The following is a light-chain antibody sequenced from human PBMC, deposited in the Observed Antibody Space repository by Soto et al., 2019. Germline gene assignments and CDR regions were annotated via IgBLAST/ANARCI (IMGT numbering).Light chain of an antibody. J-gene: IGKJ4*01. V-gene: IGKV3-15*01. CDR1: QSVVSS. CDR3: QQFSSYPLT. CDR2: GAS. Sequence: EIMMTQSPATLSVSPGEGVTLSCRASQSVVSSLVWYQQKPGQAPRLLIYGASNRATDIPARFSGSGSGTDFTLTISRLEPEDFAVYYCQQFSSYPLTFGGGTKVEIK.